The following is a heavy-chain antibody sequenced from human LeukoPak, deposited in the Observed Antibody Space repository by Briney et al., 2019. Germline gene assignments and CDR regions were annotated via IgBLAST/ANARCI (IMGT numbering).Heavy chain of an antibody. CDR1: GGSINNVVYY. J-gene: IGHJ4*02. V-gene: IGHV4-39*01. D-gene: IGHD6-13*01. Sequence: SETLSLTCSVSGGSINNVVYYWDWIRQPPGKALEWIGDIYQTGTTYYNPSFESRVTISADTSNNQVSLKMNAVTAADTAVYYCARRRGSSSGCPFDYWGRGTLVIVSS. CDR3: ARRRGSSSGCPFDY. CDR2: IYQTGTT.